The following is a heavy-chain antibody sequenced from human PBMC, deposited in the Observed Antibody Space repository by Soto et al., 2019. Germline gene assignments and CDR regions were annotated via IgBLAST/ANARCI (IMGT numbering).Heavy chain of an antibody. CDR1: GGSISSYY. V-gene: IGHV4-59*08. D-gene: IGHD3-10*01. CDR3: ASMGYHYGSGSYPLDY. CDR2: IYNSGST. Sequence: QVQLQESGPGLVKPSETLSLTCTVSGGSISSYYWTWIRQPPGKGLEWIGFIYNSGSTHYNPSLRSRFTIAVDTSKKRFSLKLRSVTAADTAVYYCASMGYHYGSGSYPLDYWGQGTLVTVSS. J-gene: IGHJ4*02.